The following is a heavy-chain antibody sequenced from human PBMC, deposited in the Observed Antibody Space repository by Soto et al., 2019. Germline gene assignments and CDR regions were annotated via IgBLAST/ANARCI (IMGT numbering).Heavy chain of an antibody. CDR2: IWYDGSNK. V-gene: IGHV3-33*01. D-gene: IGHD2-2*03. J-gene: IGHJ4*02. CDR1: GFTFSSYG. Sequence: QVQLVESGGGVVQPGRSLRLSCAASGFTFSSYGMHWVRQAPGKGLEWVADIWYDGSNKYYAVSVKGRFTISRYNSKNTLYLQMNSLRAEDTSVYYCASAGYSIDWGKGTLVTVSS. CDR3: ASAGYSID.